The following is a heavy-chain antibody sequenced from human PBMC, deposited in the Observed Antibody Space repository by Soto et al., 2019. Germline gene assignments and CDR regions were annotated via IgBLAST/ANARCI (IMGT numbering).Heavy chain of an antibody. CDR3: ASNLMTTVTDY. CDR2: IYYSGST. CDR1: GGSISSGDYY. V-gene: IGHV4-30-4*01. Sequence: SETLSLTCTVSGGSISSGDYYWSWIRQPPGKGLEWIGYIYYSGSTYYNPSLKSRVTISVDTSKNQFSLKLSSVTAADTAVYYCASNLMTTVTDYWGQGTLVTVSS. D-gene: IGHD4-17*01. J-gene: IGHJ4*02.